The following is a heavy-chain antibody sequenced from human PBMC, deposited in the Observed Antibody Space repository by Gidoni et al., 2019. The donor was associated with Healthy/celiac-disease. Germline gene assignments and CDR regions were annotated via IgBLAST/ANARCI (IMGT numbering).Heavy chain of an antibody. Sequence: QLQLQESGPGLVKPSETLSLTCTVSGCSISISSYYWGWIRQPTGKGLEWIVSSYYSGSTYYNPSLKSRVTISVDTSKTPFSLKLSSVTAADAAVYYCARVNDDGYSVDYWGQGTLVTVSS. CDR3: ARVNDDGYSVDY. CDR1: GCSISISSYY. CDR2: SYYSGST. D-gene: IGHD4-17*01. V-gene: IGHV4-39*01. J-gene: IGHJ4*02.